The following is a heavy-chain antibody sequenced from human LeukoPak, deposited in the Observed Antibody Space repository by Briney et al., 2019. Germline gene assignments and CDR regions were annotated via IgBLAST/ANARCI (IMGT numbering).Heavy chain of an antibody. CDR2: FYYSGST. V-gene: IGHV4-59*01. Sequence: SETLSLTCTVSGGSISSYYWSWIRQPPGKGLEWIGYFYYSGSTNYNPSLKSRVTISVDTSKNQFSLKLSSVTAADAAVYYCARYYCGGHCYGFDYWGQGTLVTVSS. J-gene: IGHJ4*02. CDR1: GGSISSYY. D-gene: IGHD2-21*02. CDR3: ARYYCGGHCYGFDY.